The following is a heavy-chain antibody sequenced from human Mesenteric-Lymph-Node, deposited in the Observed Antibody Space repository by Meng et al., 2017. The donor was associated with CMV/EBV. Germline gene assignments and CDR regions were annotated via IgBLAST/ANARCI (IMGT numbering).Heavy chain of an antibody. V-gene: IGHV1-46*01. D-gene: IGHD6-6*01. CDR2: INPSGGST. J-gene: IGHJ6*02. CDR1: GYTFTSYY. CDR3: ARDLPESSSFYYYYGMDV. Sequence: ASVKVSCKASGYTFTSYYMHWVRQAPGQGLEWMGMINPSGGSTSYAQKFQGRVTMTRDTSTSTVYMELSSLRSEDTAVYYCARDLPESSSFYYYYGMDVWGQGTTVTVSS.